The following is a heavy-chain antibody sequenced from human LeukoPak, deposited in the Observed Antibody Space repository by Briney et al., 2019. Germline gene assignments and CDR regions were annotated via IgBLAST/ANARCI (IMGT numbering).Heavy chain of an antibody. CDR3: AKDYYDFWSGYYPDY. D-gene: IGHD3-3*01. Sequence: GGSLRLSCAASGFTFSSYGVHWVRQAPGKGLEWVAFIRYDGSNKYYADSMKGRFAISRDNSKNTLYLQMNSLRAEDTAVYYCAKDYYDFWSGYYPDYWGQGTLVTVSS. CDR2: IRYDGSNK. J-gene: IGHJ4*02. CDR1: GFTFSSYG. V-gene: IGHV3-30*02.